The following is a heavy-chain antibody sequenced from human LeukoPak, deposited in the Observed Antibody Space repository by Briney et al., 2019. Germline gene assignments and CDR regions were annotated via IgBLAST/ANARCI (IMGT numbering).Heavy chain of an antibody. CDR2: FSGSGGTT. CDR3: ANGNRCTSPNCLGYYYFYMDV. Sequence: LPGGSLRLSCAASGFTFSSYAMNWVRQAPGRGLEWVSGFSGSGGTTYYADSVKGRFTISRDNSKNTLYLQMNSLRAEDTAVYYCANGNRCTSPNCLGYYYFYMDVWGKGTRSPSP. V-gene: IGHV3-23*01. D-gene: IGHD2-8*01. J-gene: IGHJ6*03. CDR1: GFTFSSYA.